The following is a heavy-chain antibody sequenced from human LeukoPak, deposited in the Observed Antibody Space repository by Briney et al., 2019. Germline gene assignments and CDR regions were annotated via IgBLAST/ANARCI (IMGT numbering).Heavy chain of an antibody. Sequence: AGGSLRLSCAASGFTFDDYAMHWVRQGQGKRLEWVSLINENGDIAYYGDSVRGRFTVSRDNAKNSLYLQMNSLTTEDTALYYCAKARWEPNFDYWGQGTLVAVSS. V-gene: IGHV3-43*02. CDR3: AKARWEPNFDY. J-gene: IGHJ4*02. D-gene: IGHD1-26*01. CDR2: INENGDIA. CDR1: GFTFDDYA.